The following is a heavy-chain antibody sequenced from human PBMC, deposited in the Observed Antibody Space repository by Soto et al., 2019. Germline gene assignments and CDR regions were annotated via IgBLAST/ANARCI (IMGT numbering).Heavy chain of an antibody. Sequence: PGGSLRLSCAASGFTFSSYDMHWVRQATGKGLEWVSAIGTAGDTYYPGSVKGRFTISRENAKNSLYLQMNSLRAGDTAVYYCARGAAAGWFDPWGQGTLVTVSS. CDR3: ARGAAAGWFDP. CDR2: IGTAGDT. V-gene: IGHV3-13*04. CDR1: GFTFSSYD. J-gene: IGHJ5*02. D-gene: IGHD6-25*01.